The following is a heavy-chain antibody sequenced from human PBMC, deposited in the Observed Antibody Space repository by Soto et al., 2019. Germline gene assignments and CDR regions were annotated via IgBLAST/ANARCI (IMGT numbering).Heavy chain of an antibody. CDR1: GGAFRTYA. D-gene: IGHD3-16*01. CDR2: IMPVFGTA. V-gene: IGHV1-69*01. J-gene: IGHJ6*02. Sequence: QVQLVQSGTEVKKPGSSVRVSCKASGGAFRTYAFSWVRQTPGQGLEWMGAIMPVFGTATYAQQFQGRITMTADEATSTVYMELTTARPEDAAVFFCAASRGFYAGMDVWGQGTTVIVS. CDR3: AASRGFYAGMDV.